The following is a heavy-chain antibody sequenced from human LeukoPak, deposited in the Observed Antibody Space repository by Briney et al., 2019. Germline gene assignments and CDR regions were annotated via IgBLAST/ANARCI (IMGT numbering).Heavy chain of an antibody. CDR2: INHSGST. CDR3: ARVYGAAGTFDY. V-gene: IGHV4-34*01. Sequence: SETLSLTCAVYGGSFSGYYWSWIRQPPGKGLEWSGEINHSGSTNYNPSLKSRVTISVDTSKNQFSLKLSSVTAADTAVYYCARVYGAAGTFDYWGQGTLVTVSS. D-gene: IGHD6-13*01. CDR1: GGSFSGYY. J-gene: IGHJ4*02.